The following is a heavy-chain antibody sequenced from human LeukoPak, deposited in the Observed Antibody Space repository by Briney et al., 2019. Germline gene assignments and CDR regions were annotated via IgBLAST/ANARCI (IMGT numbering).Heavy chain of an antibody. CDR2: IYSSGST. J-gene: IGHJ4*02. D-gene: IGHD3-16*02. V-gene: IGHV4-4*07. CDR3: ARADYDYLWGSYRLDY. CDR1: GGSISSYF. Sequence: SETLSLTCTVSGGSISSYFWTWIRQPAGKGLEWIGRIYSSGSTNYNPSLKSRLTMSVDTSKNQFSLKLTSVTAADTAVYYCARADYDYLWGSYRLDYWGQGALVTVSS.